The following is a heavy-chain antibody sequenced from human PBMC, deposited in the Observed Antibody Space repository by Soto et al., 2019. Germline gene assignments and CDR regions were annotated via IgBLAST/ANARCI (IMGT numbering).Heavy chain of an antibody. D-gene: IGHD6-19*01. J-gene: IGHJ4*02. V-gene: IGHV2-5*01. CDR1: GFSLSTSGVG. CDR2: IFWNDDK. CDR3: AYRQLAVAAVSYYFGY. Sequence: QITLKESGPTLVKPTQTLTLTCTFSGFSLSTSGVGVGWIRQPPGKALEWLALIFWNDDKRYSPSLKSRLAITKDTSKHQVVLTMTNMDPVDTATYYCAYRQLAVAAVSYYFGYWGQGALDTVSS.